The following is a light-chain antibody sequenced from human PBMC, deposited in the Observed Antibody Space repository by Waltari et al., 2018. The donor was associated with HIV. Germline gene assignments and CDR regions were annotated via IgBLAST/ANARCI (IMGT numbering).Light chain of an antibody. V-gene: IGLV3-21*02. J-gene: IGLJ2*01. Sequence: SYVVTQTPSVSVAPGQTARITCAGADNGRERVHRYQKKPGQAPVLVVYYDRDRPSGIPERFTGSNSGNTATLTITRVEAGDEADYYCQVWESGGDIVFFGGGTKLTVL. CDR2: YDR. CDR3: QVWESGGDIVF. CDR1: DNGRER.